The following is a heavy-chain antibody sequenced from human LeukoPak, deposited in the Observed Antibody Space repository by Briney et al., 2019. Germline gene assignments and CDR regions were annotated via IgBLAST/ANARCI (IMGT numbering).Heavy chain of an antibody. CDR1: GFTFSNYW. V-gene: IGHV3-7*03. Sequence: GGSLRLSCAASGFTFSNYWMSWVRQAPGKGLEWVANIKQDRSEKYYVDSVKGRFTISRDNAKNSLYLQMNSLRAEDTAVYYCAKARDGYNSFDYWGQGTLVTVSS. D-gene: IGHD5-24*01. CDR3: AKARDGYNSFDY. CDR2: IKQDRSEK. J-gene: IGHJ4*02.